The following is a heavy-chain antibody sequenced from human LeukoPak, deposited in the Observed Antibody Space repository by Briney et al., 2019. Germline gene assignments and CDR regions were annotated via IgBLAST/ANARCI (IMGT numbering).Heavy chain of an antibody. CDR3: AGAGLTAVPDSDYYYGMDV. CDR1: GGTFSIYA. J-gene: IGHJ6*02. V-gene: IGHV1-69*13. D-gene: IGHD3/OR15-3a*01. CDR2: IIPIFGTA. Sequence: SVKVSCKASGGTFSIYAISWVRQAPGQGLEWMGGIIPIFGTANYAQKFQGRVTITADESTSTAYMELSSLRSEDTAVYYCAGAGLTAVPDSDYYYGMDVWGQGTTVTVSS.